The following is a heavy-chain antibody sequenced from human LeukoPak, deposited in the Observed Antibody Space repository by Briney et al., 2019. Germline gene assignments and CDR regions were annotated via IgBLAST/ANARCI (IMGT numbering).Heavy chain of an antibody. Sequence: GGSLRLSCAASGFTFSNAWMRWVRQAPGKGLEWVGRIKSKTDGGTTDYAAPVKGRFTISRDDSKNTFYLQMNSLKTDDTAAYYCTTELRWELPATDYWGQGTLVTVSS. V-gene: IGHV3-15*01. CDR3: TTELRWELPATDY. J-gene: IGHJ4*02. CDR1: GFTFSNAW. D-gene: IGHD1-26*01. CDR2: IKSKTDGGTT.